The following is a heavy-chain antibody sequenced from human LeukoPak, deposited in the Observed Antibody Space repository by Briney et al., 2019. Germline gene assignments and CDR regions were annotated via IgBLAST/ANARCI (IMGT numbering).Heavy chain of an antibody. V-gene: IGHV4-59*01. J-gene: IGHJ5*02. Sequence: SETLSLTCTVSGGPISSYYWSWIRQPPGKGLEWIGYIYYSGSTNYNPSLKSRVTISVDTSKNQFSLKLSSVTAADTAVYYCARQEQQLIYNWFDPWGQGTLVTVSS. CDR3: ARQEQQLIYNWFDP. CDR1: GGPISSYY. CDR2: IYYSGST. D-gene: IGHD6-13*01.